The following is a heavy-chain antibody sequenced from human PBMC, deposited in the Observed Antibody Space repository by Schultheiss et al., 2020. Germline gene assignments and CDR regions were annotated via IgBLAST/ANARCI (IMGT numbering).Heavy chain of an antibody. CDR1: GGTFSSYA. J-gene: IGHJ6*02. D-gene: IGHD6-13*01. Sequence: SVKVSCKASGGTFSSYAISWVRQAPGQGLEWMGGIIPIFGTANYAQKFQGRVTITADKSTSTAYMELSSLRSEDTAVYYCARERGSSWLPYYYYGMDVWGQGTTVTVSS. V-gene: IGHV1-69*06. CDR3: ARERGSSWLPYYYYGMDV. CDR2: IIPIFGTA.